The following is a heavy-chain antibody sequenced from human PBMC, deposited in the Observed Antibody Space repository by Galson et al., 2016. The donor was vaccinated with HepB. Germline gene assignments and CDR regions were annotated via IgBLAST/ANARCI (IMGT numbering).Heavy chain of an antibody. Sequence: SLRLSCAASGFTFINYAMHWVRQAPGKGLESVSVISHTGDNTIYPYSVKGRFSISRDNSENTLYLQMSSLRPEDTAVYYCVKTGGTLTTNFDYWGHGTLVIVTS. CDR2: ISHTGDNT. J-gene: IGHJ4*01. CDR3: VKTGGTLTTNFDY. V-gene: IGHV3-64D*09. CDR1: GFTFINYA. D-gene: IGHD2-8*02.